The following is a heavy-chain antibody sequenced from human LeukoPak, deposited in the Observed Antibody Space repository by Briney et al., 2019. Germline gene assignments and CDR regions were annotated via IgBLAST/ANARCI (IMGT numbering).Heavy chain of an antibody. CDR3: ARGYCSGGSCYLVENWFDF. J-gene: IGHJ5*01. CDR1: GYTFSDYY. D-gene: IGHD2-15*01. CDR2: INPKSGDT. V-gene: IGHV1-2*06. Sequence: ASVKVSCKASGYTFSDYYMYWLRQAPGEGLEWMGRINPKSGDTNYAQNFQGRVTMTRDTSMNTAYMELSRLRSDDTAVYFCARGYCSGGSCYLVENWFDFWGXXTLVTVSS.